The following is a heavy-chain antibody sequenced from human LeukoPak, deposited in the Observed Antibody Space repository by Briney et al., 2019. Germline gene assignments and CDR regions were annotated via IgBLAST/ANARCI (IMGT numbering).Heavy chain of an antibody. CDR1: GYTFTSYG. CDR2: ISAYNGNT. D-gene: IGHD2-2*01. Sequence: GASVKVSCKASGYTFTSYGISWVRPAPGQGLEWMGWISAYNGNTNYAQKLQGRVTMTTDTSTSTAYMELRSLRSDDTAVYYCARDWVDIVVEPAAIRHDYWGQGTLVTVSS. V-gene: IGHV1-18*01. CDR3: ARDWVDIVVEPAAIRHDY. J-gene: IGHJ4*02.